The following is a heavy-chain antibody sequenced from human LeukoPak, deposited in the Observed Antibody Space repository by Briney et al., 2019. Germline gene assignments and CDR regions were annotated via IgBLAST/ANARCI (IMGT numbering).Heavy chain of an antibody. J-gene: IGHJ4*02. CDR1: GGSISSYY. V-gene: IGHV4-59*01. Sequence: PSETLSLTCTVSGGSISSYYWSWIRQPPGKGLEWIGYIYYSGSTNYNPSLKSRVTISVDTSKSQFSLKLSSVTAADTAVYYCAGGAVAGSVYWGQGTLVTVSS. CDR3: AGGAVAGSVY. D-gene: IGHD6-19*01. CDR2: IYYSGST.